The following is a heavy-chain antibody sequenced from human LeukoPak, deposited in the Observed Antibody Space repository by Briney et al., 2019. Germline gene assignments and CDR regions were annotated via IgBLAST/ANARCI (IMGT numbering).Heavy chain of an antibody. CDR1: GGSISSYY. CDR3: ARTLDSGYDMYAFDI. Sequence: SETLSLTCTVSGGSISSYYWSWLRQPPGKGLEWIGYIYYSGSTNYNPSLKSRVTISVDTSKNQFSLKLSSVTAADTAVYYCARTLDSGYDMYAFDIWGQGTMVTVSS. D-gene: IGHD5-12*01. CDR2: IYYSGST. V-gene: IGHV4-59*01. J-gene: IGHJ3*02.